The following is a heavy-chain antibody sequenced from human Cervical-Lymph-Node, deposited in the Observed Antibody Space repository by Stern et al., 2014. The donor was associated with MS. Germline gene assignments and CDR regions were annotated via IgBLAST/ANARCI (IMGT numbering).Heavy chain of an antibody. Sequence: QLVQSGAEVTKPGSSVKVSCKASGGTFSKFPSSWVRQAPGQRLEWMGGIFPVFGTTTYAQELRGRVTITADVSTSTVYMELSSLRSDDTAVYYCALSSETSDRWYSLGYALWGQGTLVTVSS. V-gene: IGHV1-69*01. D-gene: IGHD6-13*01. J-gene: IGHJ4*02. CDR3: ALSSETSDRWYSLGYAL. CDR2: IFPVFGTT. CDR1: GGTFSKFP.